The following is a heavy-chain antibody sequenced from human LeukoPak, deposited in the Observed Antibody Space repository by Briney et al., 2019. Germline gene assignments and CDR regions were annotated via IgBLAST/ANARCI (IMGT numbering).Heavy chain of an antibody. CDR1: GFTFRSHW. CDR2: IEQGGSKK. J-gene: IGHJ4*02. Sequence: PGGSLRLSCAASGFTFRSHWMTWVSQAPGKGLEWVANIEQGGSKKYYVDSVKGRFTVSRDNAKNSLFLQMNSLRAEDTAVYYCARGYGSGTLGPSYFDFWGQGTLVTVSS. CDR3: ARGYGSGTLGPSYFDF. V-gene: IGHV3-7*04. D-gene: IGHD3-10*01.